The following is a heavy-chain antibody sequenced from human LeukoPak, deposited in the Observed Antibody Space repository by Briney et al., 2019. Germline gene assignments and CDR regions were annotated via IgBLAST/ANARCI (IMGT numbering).Heavy chain of an antibody. CDR2: ISHDGINK. D-gene: IGHD6-19*01. CDR3: ARDRREYSSGWYFDQ. V-gene: IGHV3-30*04. CDR1: GFSFSIYA. Sequence: PGRSLRPSCVVSGFSFSIYAMHWVRQAPGKGLEWVAVISHDGINKYYGDSVKGRFTISRDISKNTLYVQMNSLRGEDTAVYYCARDRREYSSGWYFDQWGQGILVTVSS. J-gene: IGHJ4*02.